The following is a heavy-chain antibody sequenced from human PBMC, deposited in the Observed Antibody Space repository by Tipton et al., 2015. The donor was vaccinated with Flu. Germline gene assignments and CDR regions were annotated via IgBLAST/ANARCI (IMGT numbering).Heavy chain of an antibody. CDR1: GYTFFYYG. CDR3: ARVDCSGDECYSPGP. CDR2: ISVDNGNT. J-gene: IGHJ5*02. D-gene: IGHD2-15*01. Sequence: QLVQSGAEVKKPGASVKVSCKASGYTFFYYGISWVRQAPGQGLEWMGWISVDNGNTKYAQKLEGRVTMTTDTSTSTAYMELRSLRSDDTAVYYCARVDCSGDECYSPGPWGQGTPVTVSS. V-gene: IGHV1-18*01.